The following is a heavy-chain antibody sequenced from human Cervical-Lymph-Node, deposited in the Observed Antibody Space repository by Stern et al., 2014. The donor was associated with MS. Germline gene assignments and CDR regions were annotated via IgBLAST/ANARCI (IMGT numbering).Heavy chain of an antibody. J-gene: IGHJ4*02. V-gene: IGHV5-51*03. CDR1: GYSFTNYW. Sequence: QLVQSGADVKKPGESLKISCQGSGYSFTNYWIGWVRQMPGKGLDWMGIIYPGDSDTRYSPSFQGQVTMSADKSISTAYLQWRSLKASDTAIYYCARGITSIEGMGVYFDDWGQGTLVTVSS. D-gene: IGHD3-22*01. CDR2: IYPGDSDT. CDR3: ARGITSIEGMGVYFDD.